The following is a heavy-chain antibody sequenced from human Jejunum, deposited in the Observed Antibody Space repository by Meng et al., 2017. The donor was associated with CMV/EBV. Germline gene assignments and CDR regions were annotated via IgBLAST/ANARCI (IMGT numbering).Heavy chain of an antibody. D-gene: IGHD2-15*01. V-gene: IGHV3-7*01. J-gene: IGHJ4*02. CDR2: IDQDGRDK. CDR1: GFTCTNYW. Sequence: ADSGFTCTNYWMSWARKAPGKGLEWVANIDQDGRDKFYVDSVKGRFTISRDNAKNSLYLQMDSLRAEDTAVYYCATSAAAPGDYWGQGTLVTVSS. CDR3: ATSAAAPGDY.